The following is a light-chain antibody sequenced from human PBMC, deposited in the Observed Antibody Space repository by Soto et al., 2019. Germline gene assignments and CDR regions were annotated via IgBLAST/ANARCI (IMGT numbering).Light chain of an antibody. CDR1: QSVSSD. Sequence: EIVMTQSPPTLSVSPGEGVTLSCRASQSVSSDLAWYQQKPGQSPRLLMYGASTRATDIPARFSGGGSGTEFTLTISSLQSEDVAIYYCQQYHDWPPITFGPGTKVDIK. CDR3: QQYHDWPPIT. J-gene: IGKJ3*01. V-gene: IGKV3-15*01. CDR2: GAS.